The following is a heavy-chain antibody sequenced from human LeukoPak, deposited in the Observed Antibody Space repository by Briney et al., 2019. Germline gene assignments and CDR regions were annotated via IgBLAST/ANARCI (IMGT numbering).Heavy chain of an antibody. CDR2: IYSGGST. CDR3: ARDKSSPHAFDI. CDR1: GFTVSSNY. Sequence: GGSLRLSCAASGFTVSSNYMSWVRQAPGKGLEWVSIIYSGGSTYSEDTVKGPFTISTDNTKSTRYLQMNTLRAEDTAVYYCARDKSSPHAFDIWGQGTMVTVSS. V-gene: IGHV3-53*01. J-gene: IGHJ3*02.